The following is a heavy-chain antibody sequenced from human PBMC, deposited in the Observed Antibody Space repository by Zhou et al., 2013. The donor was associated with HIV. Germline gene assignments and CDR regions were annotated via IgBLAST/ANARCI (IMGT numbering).Heavy chain of an antibody. V-gene: IGHV1-2*02. CDR2: IIPSSGDT. CDR1: GYSFSAYY. J-gene: IGHJ4*02. D-gene: IGHD5-12*01. Sequence: QVQLVQSGAEMKKPGSSVKVSCKASGYSFSAYYMHWVRQAPGQGLEYLGWIIPSSGDTRYAPNFQGRVTMTRDTSINTVYMELTRLKSDDTAVYYCAGYGRGYNWLYYWGQGTLVTVSS. CDR3: AGYGRGYNWLYY.